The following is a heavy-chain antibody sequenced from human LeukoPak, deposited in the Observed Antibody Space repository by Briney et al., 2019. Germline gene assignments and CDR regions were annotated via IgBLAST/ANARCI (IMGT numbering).Heavy chain of an antibody. CDR2: ICYSGST. CDR3: AGGDHCSGGSCYPRC. V-gene: IGHV4-59*08. D-gene: IGHD2-15*01. CDR1: GGSISSYY. Sequence: SETLSLTCTVSGGSISSYYWSWIRQPPGKGLEWIGYICYSGSTNYNPSLKSRVTISVDTSKNQFSLKLSSVTAADTAVYYCAGGDHCSGGSCYPRCWGQGTLVTVSS. J-gene: IGHJ4*02.